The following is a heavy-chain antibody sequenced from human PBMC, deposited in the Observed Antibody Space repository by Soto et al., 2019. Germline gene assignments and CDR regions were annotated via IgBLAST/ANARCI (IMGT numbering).Heavy chain of an antibody. D-gene: IGHD2-21*01. CDR2: ISYDGTNK. CDR1: GFTFSSYA. CDR3: AREVFGVACCMRTGCPDVAGDH. J-gene: IGHJ5*02. V-gene: IGHV3-30-3*01. Sequence: QVQLVESGGGVVQPGRSLRLSCAASGFTFSSYAMHWVRQAPGKGLEWVAVISYDGTNKYYADSVKGRMTICRDNSKNTLSLQVNSLRAEDGAGCCCAREVFGVACCMRTGCPDVAGDHWGHGTRVTVYS.